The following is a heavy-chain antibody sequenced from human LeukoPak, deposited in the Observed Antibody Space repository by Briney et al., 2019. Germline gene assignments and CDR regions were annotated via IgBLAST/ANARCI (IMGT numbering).Heavy chain of an antibody. D-gene: IGHD5-24*01. CDR1: GGSISNSNYY. CDR3: MRHEEEDGYNAKPFDF. Sequence: PSETLSLTCTVSGGSISNSNYYWGWVRHPPGKGLEWIGTIYYSGNTYYTPSLKSRVTISVDTSKNQFSLRLSSVTAAGTAVYFCMRHEEEDGYNAKPFDFWGQGTLVTVSS. CDR2: IYYSGNT. V-gene: IGHV4-39*01. J-gene: IGHJ4*02.